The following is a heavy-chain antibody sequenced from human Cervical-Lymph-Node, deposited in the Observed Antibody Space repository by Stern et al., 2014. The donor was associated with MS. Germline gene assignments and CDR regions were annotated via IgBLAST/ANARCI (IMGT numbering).Heavy chain of an antibody. CDR3: ALRRSYYVY. D-gene: IGHD4-11*01. Sequence: VQLVESVSEVKKPGSSVKVSCKPSGDTFSSYALSWVRQAPGQGLEWVGGLIPFFGATRYGQKFQGRVTITPEESTGTAFMELTNLTSDDTAVYYCALRRSYYVYWGQGTLITVSS. J-gene: IGHJ4*02. CDR2: LIPFFGAT. V-gene: IGHV1-69*01. CDR1: GDTFSSYA.